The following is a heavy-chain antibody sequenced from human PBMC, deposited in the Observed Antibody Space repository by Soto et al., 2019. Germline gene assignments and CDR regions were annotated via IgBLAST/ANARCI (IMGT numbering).Heavy chain of an antibody. D-gene: IGHD6-13*01. CDR2: ISFSSDTL. J-gene: IGHJ5*02. Sequence: QVQLVESGGGLVKPGGSLRLSCAASGFTFSDYYMSWIRQAPGKGLEWISYISFSSDTLYYADSVKGRFTISRDNAKNSLYLQMNSLRDEDTAVYYCARDNGIAGSFDPWGQGTLVIVSP. V-gene: IGHV3-11*04. CDR3: ARDNGIAGSFDP. CDR1: GFTFSDYY.